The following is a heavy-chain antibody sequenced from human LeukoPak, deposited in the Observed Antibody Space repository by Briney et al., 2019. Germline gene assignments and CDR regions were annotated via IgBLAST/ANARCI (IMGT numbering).Heavy chain of an antibody. Sequence: GGSLRLSCAASGFTFSTYPMNWVRQAPGKGLVWVSHINSDGSWTSYADSVKGRFTISKDNAKNTVYLQMNSLRAEDTAVYYCVSFYETYWGRGPLVTVSS. J-gene: IGHJ4*02. D-gene: IGHD2/OR15-2a*01. CDR3: VSFYETY. CDR2: INSDGSWT. V-gene: IGHV3-74*01. CDR1: GFTFSTYP.